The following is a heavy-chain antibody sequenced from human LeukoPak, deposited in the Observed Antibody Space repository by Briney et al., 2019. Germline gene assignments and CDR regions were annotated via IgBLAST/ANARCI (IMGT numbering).Heavy chain of an antibody. D-gene: IGHD1-26*01. CDR1: GFTFSSYW. CDR3: AKGGKWDVTPFDY. V-gene: IGHV3-23*01. Sequence: GGSLRLSCAASGFTFSSYWMNWARQAPGKGLEWVSTISGGGGSTYYADSVKGRFTISKDNPKNTLYLQVNSLRAEDTAVYYCAKGGKWDVTPFDYWGQGTLVTVSS. J-gene: IGHJ4*02. CDR2: ISGGGGST.